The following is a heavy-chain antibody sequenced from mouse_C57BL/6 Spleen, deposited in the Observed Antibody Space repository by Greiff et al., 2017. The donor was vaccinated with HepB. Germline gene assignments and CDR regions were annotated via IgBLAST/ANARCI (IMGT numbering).Heavy chain of an antibody. CDR3: AKIYYDYPLAMDY. Sequence: VHLVESGPGLVQPSQSLSITCTVSGFSLTSYGVHWVRQPPGKGLEWLGVIWSGGSTDYNAAFISRLSISKDNSKSQVFFKMNSLQADDTAIYYCAKIYYDYPLAMDYWGQGTSVTVSS. D-gene: IGHD2-4*01. CDR2: IWSGGST. CDR1: GFSLTSYG. J-gene: IGHJ4*01. V-gene: IGHV2-4*01.